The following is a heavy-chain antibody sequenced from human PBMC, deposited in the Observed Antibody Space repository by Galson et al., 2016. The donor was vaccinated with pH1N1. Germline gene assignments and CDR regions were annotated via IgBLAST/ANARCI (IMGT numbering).Heavy chain of an antibody. D-gene: IGHD4-11*01. CDR3: ARRGGYTNDGFEV. V-gene: IGHV5-51*03. J-gene: IGHJ3*01. CDR1: GSSFPNSW. Sequence: QSGAEVKKPGESLKISCMGSGSSFPNSWIAWVRQLPGKGLEWMGMIYPADSDTRYSTSFQGQVTMSADKSSNTAHLQWNSLKASDTAVYYCARRGGYTNDGFEVWGQGTMVTVS. CDR2: IYPADSDT.